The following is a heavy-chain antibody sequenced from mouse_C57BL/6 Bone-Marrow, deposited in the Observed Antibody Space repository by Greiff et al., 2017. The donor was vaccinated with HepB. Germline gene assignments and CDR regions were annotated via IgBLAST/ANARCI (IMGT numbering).Heavy chain of an antibody. V-gene: IGHV5-17*03. Sequence: EVKLMESGGGLVKPGGSLKLSCAASGFTFSDYGMHWVRQAPEKGLEWVAYISSGGDYIYYADTVKGRFTISRDNARNTLYLQMSSLKSEDTAMYYCTRDGEDYYRGDYWGQGTSVTVSS. CDR3: TRDGEDYYRGDY. CDR2: ISSGGDYI. J-gene: IGHJ4*01. CDR1: GFTFSDYG. D-gene: IGHD1-1*01.